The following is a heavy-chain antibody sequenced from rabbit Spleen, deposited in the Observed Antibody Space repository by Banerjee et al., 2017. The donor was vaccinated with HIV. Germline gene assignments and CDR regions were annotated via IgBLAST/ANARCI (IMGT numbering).Heavy chain of an antibody. CDR2: IAGSGSDFT. D-gene: IGHD7-1*01. V-gene: IGHV1S40*01. J-gene: IGHJ6*01. Sequence: QSLEESGGDLVKPGASLTLTCTASGFTISSSYWICWVRQAPGKGLEWISCIAGSGSDFTYSATWAKGRFTCSKTSSTTVTLQMTSLTVADTATYFCARDTATSFSSYGMDLWGPGTLVTVS. CDR3: ARDTATSFSSYGMDL. CDR1: GFTISSSYW.